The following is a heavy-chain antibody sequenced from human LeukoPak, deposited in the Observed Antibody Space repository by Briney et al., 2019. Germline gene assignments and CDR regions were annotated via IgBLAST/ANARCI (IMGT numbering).Heavy chain of an antibody. J-gene: IGHJ6*02. CDR1: GGSISSYY. Sequence: SETLSLTCTVSGGSISSYYWSWIRQPPGKGLEWIGYIYYSGSTNYNPSLKSRVTISVDTSKNQFSLKLSSVTAADTAVYYCARHGIVVVPAARGTYYGMDVWGQGTTVTVSS. CDR3: ARHGIVVVPAARGTYYGMDV. CDR2: IYYSGST. V-gene: IGHV4-59*08. D-gene: IGHD2-2*01.